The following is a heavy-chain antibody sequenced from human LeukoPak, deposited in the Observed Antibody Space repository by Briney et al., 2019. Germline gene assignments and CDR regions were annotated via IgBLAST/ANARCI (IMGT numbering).Heavy chain of an antibody. CDR2: ISSSSSYI. CDR3: ARDRGSGSYYYYYYGMDV. CDR1: GFTFSSYS. D-gene: IGHD1-26*01. Sequence: PGGSLRLSCAASGFTFSSYSMNWVRQALGKGLEWVSSISSSSSYIYYADSVKGRFTISRDNAKNSLYLQMNSLRAEDTAVYYCARDRGSGSYYYYYYGMDVWGQGTTVTVSS. V-gene: IGHV3-21*01. J-gene: IGHJ6*02.